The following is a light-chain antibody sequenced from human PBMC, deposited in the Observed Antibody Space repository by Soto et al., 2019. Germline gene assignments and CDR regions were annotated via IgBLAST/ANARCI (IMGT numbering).Light chain of an antibody. V-gene: IGLV2-8*01. J-gene: IGLJ1*01. CDR2: EVS. CDR3: SSYTSISLYV. CDR1: SSDIGGYDY. Sequence: QSVLTQPPSASGSPGQSVTISCTGTSSDIGGYDYVSWYQQHPGKAPKLMIYEVSKRPSGVPDRFSGSKSGNTASLTVSGLQPEDEAAYYCSSYTSISLYVFGTGTKVTVL.